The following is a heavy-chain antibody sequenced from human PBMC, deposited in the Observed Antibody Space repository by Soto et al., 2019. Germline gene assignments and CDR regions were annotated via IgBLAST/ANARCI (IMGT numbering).Heavy chain of an antibody. CDR3: ANMAAAGTG. Sequence: GGSLRLSCAASGFTFSGYAMHWVRQAPGKGLEWVAVISYDGSNKYYADSVKGRFTISRDNSKNTLYLQMNSLRVEDTAVFYCANMAAAGTGWGQGTLVTVSS. CDR2: ISYDGSNK. V-gene: IGHV3-30-3*01. CDR1: GFTFSGYA. J-gene: IGHJ4*02. D-gene: IGHD6-13*01.